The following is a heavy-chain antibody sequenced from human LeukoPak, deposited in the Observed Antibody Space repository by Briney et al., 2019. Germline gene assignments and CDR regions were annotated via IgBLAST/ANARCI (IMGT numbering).Heavy chain of an antibody. CDR2: ISSSSSYI. CDR3: ARDGGYYGDYPPY. J-gene: IGHJ4*02. V-gene: IGHV3-21*01. Sequence: GGSLRLSCAASGLTFSSYSMNWVRQAPGKGLEWVSSISSSSSYIYYADSVKGRFTISRDNAKNSLYLQMNSLRAEDTAVYYCARDGGYYGDYPPYWGQGTLVTVSS. D-gene: IGHD4-17*01. CDR1: GLTFSSYS.